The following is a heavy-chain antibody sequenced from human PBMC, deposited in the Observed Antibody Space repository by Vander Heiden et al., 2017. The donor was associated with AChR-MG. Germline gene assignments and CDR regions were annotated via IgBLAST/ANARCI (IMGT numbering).Heavy chain of an antibody. D-gene: IGHD5-12*01. Sequence: EVQLVESGGGLVQPGRSLRLSCAASGFTFDDYAMPWVRQAPGKGLEGVAGISWNSGSIGYADSGKGRFTISRDNAKNSLYLQMKSLRAEDTALYYCGKDIGGNPSSGYNYWGEGSLVTVSS. CDR1: GFTFDDYA. CDR3: GKDIGGNPSSGYNY. V-gene: IGHV3-9*01. CDR2: ISWNSGSI. J-gene: IGHJ4*02.